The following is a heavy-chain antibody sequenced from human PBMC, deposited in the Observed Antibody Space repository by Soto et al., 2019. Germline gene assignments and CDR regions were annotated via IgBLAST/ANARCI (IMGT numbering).Heavy chain of an antibody. D-gene: IGHD3-3*01. CDR2: IYHSGST. Sequence: QVQLQESRPGLVKPSGTLSLTCAVSGGSISSSNWWSWVRKPPGKGLVWTVEIYHSGSTNYNPSLKSRVNISVDKSKSQFSLKLSSVTAADAAVYYCGRPELRFSTHYAFDISGQGTMVTVSS. J-gene: IGHJ3*02. CDR3: GRPELRFSTHYAFDI. V-gene: IGHV4-4*02. CDR1: GGSISSSNW.